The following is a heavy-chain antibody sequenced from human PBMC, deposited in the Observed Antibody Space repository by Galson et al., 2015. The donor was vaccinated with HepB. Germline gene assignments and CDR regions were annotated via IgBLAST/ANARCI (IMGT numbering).Heavy chain of an antibody. CDR2: ISSSSTYT. CDR3: AGDSSGWHRVGH. CDR1: GFSFSDYY. D-gene: IGHD6-19*01. J-gene: IGHJ4*02. V-gene: IGHV3-11*05. Sequence: SLRLSCAASGFSFSDYYMSWIRQAPGKGLEWVSYISSSSTYTKYADSVRGRFTISRDNAKNSMYLQMNSLRAEDTAVYYCAGDSSGWHRVGHWGQGTLVTVSS.